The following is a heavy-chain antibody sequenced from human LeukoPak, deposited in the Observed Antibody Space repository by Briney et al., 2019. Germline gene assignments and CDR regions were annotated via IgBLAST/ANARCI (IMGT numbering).Heavy chain of an antibody. CDR2: ISGSGGST. V-gene: IGHV3-23*01. CDR3: AKDFVRYNIQFDY. D-gene: IGHD1-1*01. CDR1: GFTFSSYA. J-gene: IGHJ4*02. Sequence: HAGGSLRLSCAASGFTFSSYAMSWVRQAPGKGLEWVSAISGSGGSTYYADSVKGRFTISRDNSKNTLYLQMNSLRAEDTALYYCAKDFVRYNIQFDYWGQGALVTVSS.